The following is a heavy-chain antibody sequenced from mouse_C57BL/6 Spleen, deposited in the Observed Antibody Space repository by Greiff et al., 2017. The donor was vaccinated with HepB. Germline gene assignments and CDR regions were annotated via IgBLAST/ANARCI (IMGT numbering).Heavy chain of an antibody. V-gene: IGHV1-59*01. CDR3: ARWGYDYDGY. CDR2: IDPSDSYT. J-gene: IGHJ2*01. D-gene: IGHD2-4*01. CDR1: GYTFTSYW. Sequence: QVQLQQPGAELVRPGTSVKLSCKASGYTFTSYWMHWVKQRPGQGLEWIGVIDPSDSYTNYNQKFKGKATLTVDTSSSTAYMQLSSLTSEDSAVYYCARWGYDYDGYWGEGTTLTVSS.